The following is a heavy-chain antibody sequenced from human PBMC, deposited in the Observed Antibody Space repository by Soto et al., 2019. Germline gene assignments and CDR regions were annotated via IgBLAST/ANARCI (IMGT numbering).Heavy chain of an antibody. Sequence: EVQLVETGGGLIQPGGSLRLSCAASGFTVSSNYMSWVRQAPGKGLEWVSVIYSGGSTYYADSVKGRFTISRDNSKNKLYLQMNSLRAEGTAVYYCARIYCRGGSCRFDYWGQGTLVTVSS. D-gene: IGHD2-15*01. V-gene: IGHV3-53*02. CDR3: ARIYCRGGSCRFDY. CDR2: IYSGGST. CDR1: GFTVSSNY. J-gene: IGHJ4*02.